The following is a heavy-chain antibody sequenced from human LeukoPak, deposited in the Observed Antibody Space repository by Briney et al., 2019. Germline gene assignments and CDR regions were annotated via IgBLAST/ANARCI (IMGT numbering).Heavy chain of an antibody. CDR2: INHSGST. V-gene: IGHV4-34*01. J-gene: IGHJ4*02. CDR3: ARHSLRAAAGTVADY. CDR1: GGSFSGYY. D-gene: IGHD6-13*01. Sequence: PSETLSLTCAVYGGSFSGYYWSWIRQPPGKGLEWIGEINHSGSTNYNPSLRSRVTISVGTSKNQFSLKLSSVTAADTAMYYCARHSLRAAAGTVADYWGQGTLVTVSS.